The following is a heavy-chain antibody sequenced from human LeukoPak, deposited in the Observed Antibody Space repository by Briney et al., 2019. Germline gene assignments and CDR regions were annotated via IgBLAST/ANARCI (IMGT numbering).Heavy chain of an antibody. CDR1: GGSISSYY. Sequence: SETLSLTCTVSGGSISSYYWSWIRQPPGKGLEWIGYIYYSGSTNHNPSLKSRVTISVDTSKNQLSLKLRFVTAADTAVYYCARERETYYYDSSGYSVSYFDYWGQGTLVTVSS. V-gene: IGHV4-59*01. D-gene: IGHD3-22*01. J-gene: IGHJ4*02. CDR3: ARERETYYYDSSGYSVSYFDY. CDR2: IYYSGST.